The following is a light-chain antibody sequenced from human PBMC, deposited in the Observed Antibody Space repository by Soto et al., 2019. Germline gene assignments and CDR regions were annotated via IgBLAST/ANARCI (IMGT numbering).Light chain of an antibody. CDR1: SSDVGSNNF. Sequence: QSVLTQPASVSGSPGQSITISCTRTSSDVGSNNFVSWYQQHPGKAPKVVIYEVIKRLSGVSSRFSGSKSGNTASLTISGLQADDEADYYCCADAGSSTYVFGTGTKVTVL. J-gene: IGLJ1*01. V-gene: IGLV2-23*02. CDR2: EVI. CDR3: CADAGSSTYV.